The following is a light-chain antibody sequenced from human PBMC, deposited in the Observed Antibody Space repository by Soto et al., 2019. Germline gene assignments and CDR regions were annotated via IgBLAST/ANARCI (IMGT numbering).Light chain of an antibody. Sequence: AIRMTQSPSSLSASAGDRVAIACRASQDVGRYLAWYQQKPGQAPKLLIYGASTLQSGVPSRFSGGGSGTDFPLTISCLQSEDFATYYCQHYKNYPRTFGQGTKVEIK. CDR3: QHYKNYPRT. J-gene: IGKJ1*01. CDR2: GAS. CDR1: QDVGRY. V-gene: IGKV1-8*01.